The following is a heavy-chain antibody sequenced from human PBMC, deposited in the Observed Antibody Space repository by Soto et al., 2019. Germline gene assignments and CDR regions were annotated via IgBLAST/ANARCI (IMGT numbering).Heavy chain of an antibody. Sequence: EVQLLESGGGLIQPGGSLRLSCEASGFTFSSYVMNWVRQAPGKGLQWFSAIRGSATNLLYADSVKGRFTLSRDNSRNTVYLQMDSLRAEDTAVYYCTKNRSPDGSGPNYFDYWGLGTLVTVSS. V-gene: IGHV3-23*01. CDR2: IRGSATNL. CDR1: GFTFSSYV. J-gene: IGHJ4*02. D-gene: IGHD6-19*01. CDR3: TKNRSPDGSGPNYFDY.